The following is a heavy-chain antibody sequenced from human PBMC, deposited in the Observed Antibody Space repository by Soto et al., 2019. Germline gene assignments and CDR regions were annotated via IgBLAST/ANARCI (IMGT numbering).Heavy chain of an antibody. D-gene: IGHD6-13*01. CDR1: GFTFSDYY. Sequence: GGSLRLSCSASGFTFSDYYMSWIRQAPGKGLEWVSYISSSGGTIYYADSVKGRFTISRDNAKNSLYLQMNSLRAEDTAVYYCSRCIAGPWANWFDPPGPTILVTV. V-gene: IGHV3-11*01. CDR2: ISSSGGTI. J-gene: IGHJ5*02. CDR3: SRCIAGPWANWFDP.